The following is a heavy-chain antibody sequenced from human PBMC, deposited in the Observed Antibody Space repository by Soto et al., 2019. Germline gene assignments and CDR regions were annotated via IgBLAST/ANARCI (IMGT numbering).Heavy chain of an antibody. CDR3: ARERALYDYIWGSYRPSYNWFDP. V-gene: IGHV3-33*01. CDR1: GFTFSSYG. Sequence: GGSLRLSCAASGFTFSSYGMHWVRQAPGKGLEWVAVIWYDGSNKYYADSVKGRFTISRDNSKNTLYLQMNSLRAEDTAVYYCARERALYDYIWGSYRPSYNWFDPWGQGTLVTVSS. J-gene: IGHJ5*02. D-gene: IGHD3-16*02. CDR2: IWYDGSNK.